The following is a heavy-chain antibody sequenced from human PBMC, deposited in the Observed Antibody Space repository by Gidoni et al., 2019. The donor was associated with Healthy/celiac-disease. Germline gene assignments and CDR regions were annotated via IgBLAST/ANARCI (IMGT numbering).Heavy chain of an antibody. D-gene: IGHD3-16*02. Sequence: EVQLVESGGGLVKPGGSLRLSCAASGFTFSSYSMNWVRQAPGKGLEWVSSISSSSSYIYYADSVKGRFTISRDNAKNSLYLQMNSLRAEDTAVYYCARDPPSRWPYYFDYWGQGTLVTVSS. V-gene: IGHV3-21*01. CDR2: ISSSSSYI. J-gene: IGHJ4*02. CDR3: ARDPPSRWPYYFDY. CDR1: GFTFSSYS.